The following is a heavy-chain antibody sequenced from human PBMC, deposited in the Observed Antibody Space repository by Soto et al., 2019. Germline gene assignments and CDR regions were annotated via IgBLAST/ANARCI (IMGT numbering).Heavy chain of an antibody. CDR3: ANHGGFDF. J-gene: IGHJ3*01. V-gene: IGHV3-23*01. Sequence: EGQLLQSGGGLVQPGESLILSCAASGFTFSSSGMSWVRQAPGKGLEWVSSISIRGDYRYYADSDKGRFTISRDNSKNTLYLQMSSLTAEDTALYYCANHGGFDFWGQGTMVAVSS. CDR1: GFTFSSSG. CDR2: ISIRGDYR. D-gene: IGHD4-17*01.